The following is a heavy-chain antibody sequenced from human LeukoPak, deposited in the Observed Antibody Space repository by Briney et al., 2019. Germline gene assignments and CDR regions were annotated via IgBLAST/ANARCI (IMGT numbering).Heavy chain of an antibody. CDR1: GFTFSSYA. CDR2: ISYDGSNK. V-gene: IGHV3-30*04. Sequence: GGSLRLSCAAPGFTFSSYAMHWVGQAQGKGLEWVAVISYDGSNKYYADSVKGRFTISRDNSKNTLYLQMNSLRAEDTAVYYCARAGIAVAGPFDYWGQGTLVTVSS. D-gene: IGHD6-19*01. J-gene: IGHJ4*02. CDR3: ARAGIAVAGPFDY.